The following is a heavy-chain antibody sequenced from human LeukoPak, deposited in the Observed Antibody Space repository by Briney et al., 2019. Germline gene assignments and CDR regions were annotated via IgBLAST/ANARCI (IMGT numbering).Heavy chain of an antibody. D-gene: IGHD6-13*01. V-gene: IGHV3-23*01. CDR2: ITGSGGDT. Sequence: GGSLRLSCAASGFTFSSYWMHWVRQAPGKGLEWVSSITGSGGDTYHADSVKGRFTISRDNPKNTLFLQMNSLRAEDTAVYYCAKLRGWYSSSWYGENWGQGTLVTVSS. CDR1: GFTFSSYW. CDR3: AKLRGWYSSSWYGEN. J-gene: IGHJ4*02.